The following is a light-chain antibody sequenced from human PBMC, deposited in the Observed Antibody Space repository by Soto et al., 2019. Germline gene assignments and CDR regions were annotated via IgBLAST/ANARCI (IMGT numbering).Light chain of an antibody. Sequence: QSALTQPASVSGSPGQSITISCTGTSSDVGGYNYVSWYQQHPGKAPKLMIYDVSNRPSGVSNRFSGSKSGNTASLTISGLQVEDEADYYCSSYTSSPRVFGTGTKLTVL. CDR3: SSYTSSPRV. J-gene: IGLJ1*01. V-gene: IGLV2-14*01. CDR1: SSDVGGYNY. CDR2: DVS.